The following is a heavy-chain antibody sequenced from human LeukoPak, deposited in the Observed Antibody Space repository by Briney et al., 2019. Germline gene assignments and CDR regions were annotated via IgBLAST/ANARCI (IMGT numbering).Heavy chain of an antibody. CDR3: ARAIAVAGVWRGFYFDY. D-gene: IGHD6-19*01. V-gene: IGHV3-53*01. J-gene: IGHJ4*02. Sequence: GGSQRLSCAASGFIVNNNYMSWVRQAPGKGLEWVSLIYSGGSTYYADSVKGRFTISRDNSKNTLYLQMNSLRAEDTAVYYCARAIAVAGVWRGFYFDYWGQGTLVTVSS. CDR2: IYSGGST. CDR1: GFIVNNNY.